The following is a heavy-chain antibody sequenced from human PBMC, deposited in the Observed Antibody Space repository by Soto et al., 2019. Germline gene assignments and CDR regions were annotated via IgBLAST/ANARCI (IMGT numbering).Heavy chain of an antibody. CDR2: TNPNSGDS. CDR1: GYTFTDYY. D-gene: IGHD4-17*01. Sequence: QVHLVQSGAEVKKPGASVKVSCKASGYTFTDYYIHWVRQAPGQGLEWMAWTNPNSGDSDYAQKFQGRVTMARDTSVSTAYMELSGLIFDDTAVYYCAKGGPRGVTTTRKGFEYWGQGTLVTVSS. CDR3: AKGGPRGVTTTRKGFEY. J-gene: IGHJ4*02. V-gene: IGHV1-2*02.